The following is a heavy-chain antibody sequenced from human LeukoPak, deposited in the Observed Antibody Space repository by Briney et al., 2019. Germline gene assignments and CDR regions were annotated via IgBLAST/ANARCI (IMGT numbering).Heavy chain of an antibody. Sequence: PGGSARLSCVASGFTFSNYAMSWVRRAPGKGLEWLSVISGRGGVISASGGATYYADSVKGRFTISRDNAKNSLYLQMNSLRAEDTSVYYCARDTNGDGWFDPWGQGTLVTVSS. CDR2: ISGRGGVISASGGAT. CDR1: GFTFSNYA. D-gene: IGHD4-17*01. CDR3: ARDTNGDGWFDP. V-gene: IGHV3-23*01. J-gene: IGHJ5*02.